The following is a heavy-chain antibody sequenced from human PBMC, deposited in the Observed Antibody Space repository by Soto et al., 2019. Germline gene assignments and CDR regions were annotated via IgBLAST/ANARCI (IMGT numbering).Heavy chain of an antibody. Sequence: PGGSLRLSCAASGFTFDDYAMHWVRQAPGKGLEWVSGISWNSGSIGYADSVKGRFTISRDNAKNSLYLQMNSLRAEDTALYYCAKGVVSADTRDWFDPSGHGTLVTVSS. V-gene: IGHV3-9*01. D-gene: IGHD2-2*01. J-gene: IGHJ5*02. CDR3: AKGVVSADTRDWFDP. CDR1: GFTFDDYA. CDR2: ISWNSGSI.